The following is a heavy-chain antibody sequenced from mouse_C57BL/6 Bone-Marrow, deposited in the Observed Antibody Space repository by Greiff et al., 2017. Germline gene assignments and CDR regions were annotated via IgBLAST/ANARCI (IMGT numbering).Heavy chain of an antibody. Sequence: VQLKESGAELVRPGSSVKMSCKTSGYTFTSYGINWVKQRPGQGLEWIGYIYIGNGYTEYNEKFKGKATLTSDKSSSTAYMQLSSLTSEDSAIYFCARALDYDPWPFAYWGQGTLVTVSA. J-gene: IGHJ3*01. CDR3: ARALDYDPWPFAY. D-gene: IGHD2-4*01. V-gene: IGHV1-58*01. CDR2: IYIGNGYT. CDR1: GYTFTSYG.